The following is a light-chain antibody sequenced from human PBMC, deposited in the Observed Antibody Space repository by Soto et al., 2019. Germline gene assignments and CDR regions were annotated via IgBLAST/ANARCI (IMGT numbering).Light chain of an antibody. Sequence: SVLTQPRSASGTAGQVVTISCSGGDSNIGSNSVYWYQHLPRMAPKLLIYYNNQRPSGVPDRFSGSRSGTSASLAIVGLRSEDEAVYYCAAGDASLCACVFGNGTKVTVL. J-gene: IGLJ1*01. V-gene: IGLV1-47*02. CDR1: DSNIGSNS. CDR3: AAGDASLCACV. CDR2: YNN.